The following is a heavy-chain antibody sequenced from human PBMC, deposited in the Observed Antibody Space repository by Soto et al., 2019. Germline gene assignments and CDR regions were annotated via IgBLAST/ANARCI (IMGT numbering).Heavy chain of an antibody. CDR1: GVTCITYG. Sequence: VGSLRLWWGVAGVTCITYGRHWVRQAPGKGLEWVAVISYDGNSKYYADSVRGRFTISRDSSKDTLYLQMSSLRAEDTALYYCAKDRVRGIAPPRGLYYYYDMDVWGQGTTVTVSS. J-gene: IGHJ6*02. CDR3: AKDRVRGIAPPRGLYYYYDMDV. CDR2: ISYDGNSK. D-gene: IGHD3-10*01. V-gene: IGHV3-30*18.